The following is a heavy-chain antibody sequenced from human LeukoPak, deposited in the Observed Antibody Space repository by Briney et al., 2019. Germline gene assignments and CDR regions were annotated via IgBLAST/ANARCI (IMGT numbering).Heavy chain of an antibody. D-gene: IGHD3-10*01. Sequence: SETLSLTCTVSGGSISSYYWSWIRQPPGKGLEWIGYIYYSGSTNYNPSLKSRVTISVDRSKNQFSLKLSSVTAADTAVYYCARGFGSGSYYTTYWFDPWGQGTLVTVSS. J-gene: IGHJ5*02. V-gene: IGHV4-59*12. CDR2: IYYSGST. CDR3: ARGFGSGSYYTTYWFDP. CDR1: GGSISSYY.